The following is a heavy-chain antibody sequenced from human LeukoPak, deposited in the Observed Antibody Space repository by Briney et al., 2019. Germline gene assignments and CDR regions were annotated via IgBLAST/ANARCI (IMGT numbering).Heavy chain of an antibody. V-gene: IGHV3-21*01. Sequence: GGSLRLSCAASGFTFSSYSMNWVRQAPGKGLEWVSSISSSSSYIYYVDSVKGRFTISRDNAKNSLYLQMNSLRAEDTAVYYCARNAPLADYYYYYMDVWGKGTTVTVSS. J-gene: IGHJ6*03. CDR1: GFTFSSYS. CDR3: ARNAPLADYYYYYMDV. D-gene: IGHD2-2*01. CDR2: ISSSSSYI.